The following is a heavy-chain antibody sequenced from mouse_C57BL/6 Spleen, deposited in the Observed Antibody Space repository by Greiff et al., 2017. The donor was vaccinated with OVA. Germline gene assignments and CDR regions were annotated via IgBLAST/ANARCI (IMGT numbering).Heavy chain of an antibody. CDR1: GYTFTSYW. D-gene: IGHD1-1*01. V-gene: IGHV1-59*01. J-gene: IGHJ2*01. Sequence: QVQLQQPGAELVRPGTSVKLSCKASGYTFTSYWMHWVKQRPGQGLEWIGVIDPSDSYTNYNQKFKGKATLTVDKSSSTAYMQLSSLTSEDSAVYFCARGDYYGSLDYWGQGTTLTVSS. CDR2: IDPSDSYT. CDR3: ARGDYYGSLDY.